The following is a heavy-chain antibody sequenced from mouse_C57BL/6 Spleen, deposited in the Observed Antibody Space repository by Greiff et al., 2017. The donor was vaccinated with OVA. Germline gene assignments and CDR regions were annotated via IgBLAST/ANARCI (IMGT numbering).Heavy chain of an antibody. V-gene: IGHV1-81*01. CDR1: GYTFTSYG. J-gene: IGHJ3*01. Sequence: VHLVESGAELARPGASVKLSCKASGYTFTSYGIRWVKQRTGQGLEWIGEIYPRSGNTYYNEKFKGKATLTADKSSSTVYMELRSLTSEDSAVYCCAKITSVEGAWFAYWGQGTLVTVSA. CDR3: AKITSVEGAWFAY. CDR2: IYPRSGNT. D-gene: IGHD1-1*01.